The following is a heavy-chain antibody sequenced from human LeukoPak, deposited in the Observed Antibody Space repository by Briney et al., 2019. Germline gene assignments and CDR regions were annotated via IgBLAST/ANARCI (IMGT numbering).Heavy chain of an antibody. Sequence: SETLSLTCTVSGGSISSGGYYWSWIRQHPGKGLEWIGYIYYSGSTYYNPSLKSRVTISVDTSKNQFSLKLSSVTAADTAVYYCARGAPSYYGSGSYYTPDFDYRGQGTLVTVSS. CDR3: ARGAPSYYGSGSYYTPDFDY. D-gene: IGHD3-10*01. CDR1: GGSISSGGYY. CDR2: IYYSGST. V-gene: IGHV4-31*03. J-gene: IGHJ4*02.